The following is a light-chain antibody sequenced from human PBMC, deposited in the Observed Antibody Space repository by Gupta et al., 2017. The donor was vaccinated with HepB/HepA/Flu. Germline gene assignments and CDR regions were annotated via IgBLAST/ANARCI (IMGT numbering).Light chain of an antibody. CDR1: SSNIGSNT. CDR3: AAWDGSLNGYV. J-gene: IGLJ1*01. V-gene: IGLV1-44*01. CDR2: SNN. Sequence: QSVLTQPPSASGTPGQRVTISCSGSSSNIGSNTVNWYQQLPGTAPKPLIYSNNQRPSGVPDRFSGSKSGTSASLALSGLQSEDEADYYCAAWDGSLNGYVFGTGTKVTVL.